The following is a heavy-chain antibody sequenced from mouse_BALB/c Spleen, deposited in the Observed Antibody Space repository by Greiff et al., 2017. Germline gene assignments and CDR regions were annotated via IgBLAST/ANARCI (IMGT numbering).Heavy chain of an antibody. CDR2: ISSGGSYT. CDR3: ARDRENYGSSPWYFDV. V-gene: IGHV5-9-4*01. D-gene: IGHD1-1*01. CDR1: GFTFSSYA. Sequence: EAKLVESGGGLVKPGGSLKLSCAASGFTFSSYAMSWVRQSPEKRLEWVAEISSGGSYTYYPDTVTGRFTISRDNAKNTLYLEMSSLRSEDTAMYYCARDRENYGSSPWYFDVWGAGTTVTVSS. J-gene: IGHJ1*01.